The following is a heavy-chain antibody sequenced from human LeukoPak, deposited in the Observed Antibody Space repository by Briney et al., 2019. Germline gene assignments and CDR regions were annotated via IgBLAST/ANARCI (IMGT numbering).Heavy chain of an antibody. J-gene: IGHJ4*02. CDR3: ATPLPIDY. CDR1: GFTFSSYE. Sequence: GGSLRLSCAVFGFTFSSYEMNWVRQAPGKGLEWVSYISSSGSTIYYADSVKGRFTISRDNAKNSLYLQMNSLRAEDTAVYYCATPLPIDYWGQGTLVTVSS. V-gene: IGHV3-48*03. CDR2: ISSSGSTI.